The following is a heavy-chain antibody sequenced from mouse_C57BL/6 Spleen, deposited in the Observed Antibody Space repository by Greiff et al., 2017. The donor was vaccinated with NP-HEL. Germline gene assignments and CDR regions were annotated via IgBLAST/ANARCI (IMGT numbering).Heavy chain of an antibody. D-gene: IGHD1-1*01. Sequence: VQLQQSGAELVRPGASVTLSCKASGYTFTDYEMHWVKQTPVHGLEWIGAIDPETGGTAYNQKFKGKAILTADKSSSTAYMELRSLTSEDSAVYYCTRGFYYGSSYGGFAYWGQGTLVTVSA. CDR3: TRGFYYGSSYGGFAY. V-gene: IGHV1-15*01. CDR1: GYTFTDYE. J-gene: IGHJ3*01. CDR2: IDPETGGT.